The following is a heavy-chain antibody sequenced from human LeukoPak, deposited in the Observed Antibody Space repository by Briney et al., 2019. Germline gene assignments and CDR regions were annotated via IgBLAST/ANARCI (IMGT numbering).Heavy chain of an antibody. CDR1: GFTFSSYS. J-gene: IGHJ4*02. CDR3: ARVHIAAPGY. V-gene: IGHV3-21*01. Sequence: PGGSLRLSCAASGFTFSSYSMNGVRQAPGKGLEWVSSISSSSSYIYYADSVKGRFTISRDKAKNSLYLQMNSLRAEDTAVYYCARVHIAAPGYWGQGTLVTVSS. CDR2: ISSSSSYI. D-gene: IGHD6-13*01.